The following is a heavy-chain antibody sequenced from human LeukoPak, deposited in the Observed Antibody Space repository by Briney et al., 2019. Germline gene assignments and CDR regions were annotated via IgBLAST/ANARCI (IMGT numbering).Heavy chain of an antibody. J-gene: IGHJ4*02. V-gene: IGHV7-4-1*02. CDR3: ARDSATILFDY. D-gene: IGHD5-12*01. CDR2: INTDTGNP. Sequence: GASVKVSCKASGYTFTSNAMNWVRQAPGQGLEWMGWINTDTGNPRYAQGFTGRFVLSLDTSVGTAFLQISSLKPEDTAVYYCARDSATILFDYWGQGTLVTASS. CDR1: GYTFTSNA.